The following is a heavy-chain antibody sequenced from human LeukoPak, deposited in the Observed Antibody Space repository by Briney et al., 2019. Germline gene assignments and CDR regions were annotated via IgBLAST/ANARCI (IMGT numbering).Heavy chain of an antibody. CDR1: GYSFTSYW. Sequence: GESLKISWKGSGYSFTSYWIGWVRQMPGKGLEWMGIIYPGDSDTRYSPSFQGQVTISADKSISTAYLQWSSLKASDTAMYYCARQALSWGRGDGMDVWGQGTTVTVSS. CDR3: ARQALSWGRGDGMDV. D-gene: IGHD2/OR15-2a*01. CDR2: IYPGDSDT. V-gene: IGHV5-51*01. J-gene: IGHJ6*02.